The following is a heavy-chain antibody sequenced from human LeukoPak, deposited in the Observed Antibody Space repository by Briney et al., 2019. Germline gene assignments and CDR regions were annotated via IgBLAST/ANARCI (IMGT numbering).Heavy chain of an antibody. V-gene: IGHV3-30*18. CDR2: ISYDGSNK. D-gene: IGHD3-22*01. CDR3: AKDRHDSSGYYPFDY. CDR1: GFTFSTYG. J-gene: IGHJ4*02. Sequence: PGRSLSLSCAASGFTFSTYGMHWVRQAPGKGLEWVAVISYDGSNKYYADSVKGRFTISRDNSKNTLYLQMNSLRAEDTAVYYCAKDRHDSSGYYPFDYWGQGTLVTVSS.